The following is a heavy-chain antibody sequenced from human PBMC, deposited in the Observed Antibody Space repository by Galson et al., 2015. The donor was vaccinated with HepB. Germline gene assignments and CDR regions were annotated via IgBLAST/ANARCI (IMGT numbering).Heavy chain of an antibody. CDR1: GSTFTSYD. CDR3: ARGRWEVPAAIIRGGRLNWFDP. V-gene: IGHV1-8*01. D-gene: IGHD2-2*01. Sequence: SVTVSCKASGSTFTSYDINWVRQATGQGLEWMGWMNPNSGNTGYAQKFQGRVTMTRNTSISTAYMELSSLGSEDTAVYYCARGRWEVPAAIIRGGRLNWFDPWGQGTLVTVSS. J-gene: IGHJ5*02. CDR2: MNPNSGNT.